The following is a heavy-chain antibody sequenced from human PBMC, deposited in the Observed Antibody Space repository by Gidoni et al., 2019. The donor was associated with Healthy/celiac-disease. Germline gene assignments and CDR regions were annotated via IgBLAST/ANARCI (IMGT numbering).Heavy chain of an antibody. CDR3: ARDTYYYDSSGYYFGDY. CDR1: GFTFSSYG. V-gene: IGHV3-33*01. Sequence: QVQLVASGGGVVQPGRSLSLPCAAAGFTFSSYGRHWVRQAPGKGLEWVAVIWYDGSNEYYADSVKGRFTISRDNSKNTLYLQMNSLRAEDTAVYYGARDTYYYDSSGYYFGDYWGQGTLVTVSS. J-gene: IGHJ4*02. CDR2: IWYDGSNE. D-gene: IGHD3-22*01.